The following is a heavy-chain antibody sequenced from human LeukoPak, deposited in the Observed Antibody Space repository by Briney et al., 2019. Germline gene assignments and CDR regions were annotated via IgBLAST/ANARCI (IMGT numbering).Heavy chain of an antibody. J-gene: IGHJ4*02. V-gene: IGHV1-18*01. CDR2: ISAYNGNT. D-gene: IGHD2-2*02. CDR3: ARDIGYCSSTSCYRSFDY. CDR1: GYTFTSYG. Sequence: ASVKVSCKASGYTFTSYGISWVRQAPGQGLEWMGWISAYNGNTNYAQKLQGRVTMTTDTSTSTAYMELRSLRSDDTAVYYCARDIGYCSSTSCYRSFDYWGQGTLVTVSS.